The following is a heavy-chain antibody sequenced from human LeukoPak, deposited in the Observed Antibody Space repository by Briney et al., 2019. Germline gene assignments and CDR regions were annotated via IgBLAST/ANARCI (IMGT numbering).Heavy chain of an antibody. CDR3: ARDLEVYSSGWYPGDDAFDI. D-gene: IGHD6-19*01. CDR2: INPSGGST. CDR1: GYTFTSYY. J-gene: IGHJ3*02. V-gene: IGHV1-46*01. Sequence: ASVKVSCKASGYTFTSYYMHWVRQAPGQGFEWMGIINPSGGSTSYAQKFQGRVTMTRDMSTSTVYMELSSLRSEDTAVYYCARDLEVYSSGWYPGDDAFDIRGQGTMVTVSS.